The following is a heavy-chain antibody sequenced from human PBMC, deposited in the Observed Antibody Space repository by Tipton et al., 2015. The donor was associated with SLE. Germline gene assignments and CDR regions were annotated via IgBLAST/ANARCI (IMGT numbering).Heavy chain of an antibody. CDR2: IYGDGTT. Sequence: SLRLSCAASGFSLSRDVMSWVRQAPGKGLERVAGIYGDGTTYYADSVKGRFGISADNSKNTLYLQMSSLRAEDSAVYYCAKDKWDSSSPHDSWVQGTLFPASS. CDR1: GFSLSRDV. CDR3: AKDKWDSSSPHDS. J-gene: IGHJ4*02. V-gene: IGHV3-23*03. D-gene: IGHD6-13*01.